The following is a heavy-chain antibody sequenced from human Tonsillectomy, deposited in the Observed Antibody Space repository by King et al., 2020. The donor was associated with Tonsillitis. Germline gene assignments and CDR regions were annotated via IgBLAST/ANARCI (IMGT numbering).Heavy chain of an antibody. CDR1: GFRFSSYA. J-gene: IGHJ3*02. CDR2: ISGSGGST. CDR3: AKEQRYSGNYLDAFDI. V-gene: IGHV3-23*04. Sequence: VQLVESGGGLVQPGGSLRLSCAASGFRFSSYAMNWVRQAPGKGLEWVSTISGSGGSTHFADSVKGRFTISRDNSKNTLYLQMNNLRAEDTAVYFCAKEQRYSGNYLDAFDIWGQGTMATVSS. D-gene: IGHD1-26*01.